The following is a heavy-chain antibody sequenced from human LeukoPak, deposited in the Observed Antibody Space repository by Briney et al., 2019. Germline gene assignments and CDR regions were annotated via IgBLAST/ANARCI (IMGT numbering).Heavy chain of an antibody. CDR2: INHSGST. CDR3: ARGFSRYYDFGDYYYMDV. Sequence: KPSETLSLTCAVSGGSVSSSRYYWAWIRQPPGKGPEWIGSINHSGSTNYNPSLKSRVTISVDTSKNQFSLKLSSVTAADTAVYYCARGFSRYYDFGDYYYMDVWGKGTTVTVSS. J-gene: IGHJ6*03. CDR1: GGSVSSSRYY. V-gene: IGHV4-39*07. D-gene: IGHD3-3*01.